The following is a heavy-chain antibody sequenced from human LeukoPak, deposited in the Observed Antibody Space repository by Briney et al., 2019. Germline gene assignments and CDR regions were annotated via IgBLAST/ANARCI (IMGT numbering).Heavy chain of an antibody. V-gene: IGHV1-8*01. CDR2: MNPNSGNT. CDR3: ARDTYYYDSSGYYYYFDY. D-gene: IGHD3-22*01. CDR1: GYTFTSYD. J-gene: IGHJ4*02. Sequence: ASVTVSCKASGYTFTSYDINWVRQATGQGLEWMGWMNPNSGNTGYAQKFQGRVTVTRNTSISTAYMELRSLRSDDTAVYYCARDTYYYDSSGYYYYFDYWGQGTLVTVSS.